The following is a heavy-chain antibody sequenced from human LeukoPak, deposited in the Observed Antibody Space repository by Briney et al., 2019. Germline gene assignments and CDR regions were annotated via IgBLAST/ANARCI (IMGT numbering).Heavy chain of an antibody. J-gene: IGHJ4*02. CDR3: ARGRSYSYYFDY. V-gene: IGHV2-70*04. CDR2: IDWDDDK. CDR1: GFSLSPGAMR. D-gene: IGHD5-18*01. Sequence: SGPALVKPTHTLTLTCTFPGFSLSPGAMRVSWIRQPNGKALGWLARIDWDDDKFYSTSLKTKLTISKDTSKNQVVLTMTNMDPVDTATYYCARGRSYSYYFDYWGQGTLVTVSS.